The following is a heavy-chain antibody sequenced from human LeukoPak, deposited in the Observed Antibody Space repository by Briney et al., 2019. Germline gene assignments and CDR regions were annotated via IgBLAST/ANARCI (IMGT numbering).Heavy chain of an antibody. V-gene: IGHV5-51*01. CDR3: ARTYCSSTSCYAEYFQH. D-gene: IGHD2-2*01. Sequence: GESLKISCKGSGYSFTSYWIGWVRQMPGIGLEWLGIIYPGDSDTRYSPSFQGQVTISADKSISTAYLQWSSLKASDTAMYYCARTYCSSTSCYAEYFQHWGQGTLVTVSS. J-gene: IGHJ1*01. CDR1: GYSFTSYW. CDR2: IYPGDSDT.